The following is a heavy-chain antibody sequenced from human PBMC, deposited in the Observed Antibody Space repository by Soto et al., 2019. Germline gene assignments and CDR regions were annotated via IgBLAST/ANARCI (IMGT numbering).Heavy chain of an antibody. D-gene: IGHD2-15*01. J-gene: IGHJ4*02. CDR2: ISGSGGRT. Sequence: RVPRTALGGSFRTYAMSRVLQAPGKGLEWVSAISGSGGRTHYTDSVKGRFTISRDNSKNTLYLQVNSLRAEDTAVYHCAKEKYCRGFFDYWGKGTLVTVSS. V-gene: IGHV3-23*01. CDR3: AKEKYCRGFFDY. CDR1: GGSFRTYA.